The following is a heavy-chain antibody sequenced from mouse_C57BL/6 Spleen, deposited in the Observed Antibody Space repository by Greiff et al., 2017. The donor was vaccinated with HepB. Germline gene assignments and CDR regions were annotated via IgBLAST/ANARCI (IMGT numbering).Heavy chain of an antibody. D-gene: IGHD1-1*01. CDR2: IYPGDGDT. Sequence: VKLQQSGPELVKPGASVKISCKASGYAFSSSWMNWVKQRPGKGLEWIGRIYPGDGDTNYNGKFKGKATLTADKSSSTAYMQLSSLTSEDSAVYFCARWGYYGSSYWGQGTTLTVSS. CDR3: ARWGYYGSSY. V-gene: IGHV1-82*01. J-gene: IGHJ2*01. CDR1: GYAFSSSW.